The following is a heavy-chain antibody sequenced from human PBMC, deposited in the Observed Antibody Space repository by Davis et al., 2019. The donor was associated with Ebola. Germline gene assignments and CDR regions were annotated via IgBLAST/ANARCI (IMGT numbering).Heavy chain of an antibody. CDR1: GFTFSGYA. CDR2: ITSNGGST. V-gene: IGHV3-64D*08. D-gene: IGHD3-3*01. J-gene: IGHJ4*02. Sequence: GESLKISCSASGFTFSGYAMHWVRQAPGKGLEYISSITSNGGSTHHADSVKDRFTISRDNSKNTLYLQLRSLRAEDTAVYYCVKGTITIFGEFDFWGQGTLVTVSS. CDR3: VKGTITIFGEFDF.